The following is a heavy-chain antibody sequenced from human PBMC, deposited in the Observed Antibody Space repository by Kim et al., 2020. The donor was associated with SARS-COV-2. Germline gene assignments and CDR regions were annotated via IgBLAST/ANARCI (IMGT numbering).Heavy chain of an antibody. D-gene: IGHD3-10*01. V-gene: IGHV5-51*01. Sequence: SPSVQGQVTISADKSISTAYLQWSSLKASDTAMYYCARQAHGSGSYYMDWWGQGTLVTVSS. CDR3: ARQAHGSGSYYMDW. J-gene: IGHJ4*02.